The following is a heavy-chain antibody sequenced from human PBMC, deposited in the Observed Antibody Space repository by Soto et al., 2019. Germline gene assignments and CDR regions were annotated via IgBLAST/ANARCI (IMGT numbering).Heavy chain of an antibody. J-gene: IGHJ6*04. V-gene: IGHV3-30-3*01. CDR1: GFTFSSYA. CDR2: ISYDGSNK. CDR3: AREPEPAEGFYYYGMDV. Sequence: QPGGSLRLSCAASGFTFSSYAMHWVRQAPGKGLEWVAVISYDGSNKYYADSVKGRFTISRDNSKNTLYMQMNRLRAEDTAVYYCAREPEPAEGFYYYGMDVWPKGTKVTVSS.